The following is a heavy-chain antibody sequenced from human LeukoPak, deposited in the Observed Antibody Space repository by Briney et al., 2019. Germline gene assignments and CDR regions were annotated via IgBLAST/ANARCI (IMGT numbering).Heavy chain of an antibody. V-gene: IGHV4-4*07. J-gene: IGHJ5*02. CDR1: GGSISSYY. Sequence: SETLSLTCTVSGGSISSYYWSWIRQPAGKGLEWIGRIYTSGSTNYNPSLKSRVTISVDKSKTQFSLKLSSVTAADTAVYYCASSIAAAGFNWFDPWGQGTLVTVSS. CDR3: ASSIAAAGFNWFDP. D-gene: IGHD6-13*01. CDR2: IYTSGST.